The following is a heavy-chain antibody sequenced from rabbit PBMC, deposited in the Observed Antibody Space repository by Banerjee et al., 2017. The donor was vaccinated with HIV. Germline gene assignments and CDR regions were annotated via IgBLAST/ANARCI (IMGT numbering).Heavy chain of an antibody. CDR1: GFPFSNKAV. D-gene: IGHD1-1*01. CDR2: IDAGSSGFT. CDR3: ARDSGYDIPNYATWNL. J-gene: IGHJ4*01. Sequence: QEQLEESGGGLVKPEGSLTLTCKASGFPFSNKAVMCWVRQAPGKGLEWIACIDAGSSGFTYFASWAKGRFTISKTSSTTVTLQVMSLTAADTATYFCARDSGYDIPNYATWNLWGPGTLVTVS. V-gene: IGHV1S45*01.